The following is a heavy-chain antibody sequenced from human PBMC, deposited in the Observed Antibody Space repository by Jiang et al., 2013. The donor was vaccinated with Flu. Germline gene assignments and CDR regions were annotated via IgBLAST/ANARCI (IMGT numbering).Heavy chain of an antibody. V-gene: IGHV3-30*01. J-gene: IGHJ5*02. CDR3: ARGVATVTTGWFDP. D-gene: IGHD4-17*01. Sequence: GSVVQPGRSLRLSCAASGFTFSSYAMHWVRQAPGKGLEWVAVISYDGSNKYYADSVKGRFTISRDNSKNTLYLQMNSLRAEDTAVYYCARGVATVTTGWFDPWGQGTLVTVSS. CDR2: ISYDGSNK. CDR1: GFTFSSYA.